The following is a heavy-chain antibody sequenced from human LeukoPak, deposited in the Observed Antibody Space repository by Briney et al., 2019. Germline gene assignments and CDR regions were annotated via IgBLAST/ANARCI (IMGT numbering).Heavy chain of an antibody. CDR2: IKSDGSST. V-gene: IGHV3-74*01. Sequence: GGSLRLSCAASGFTFSRYWINWVSQAPGKGLVWVSRIKSDGSSTSYADYVKGRFTISRDNAMNTVYLQMNSLRGEDTAMYYCARDRAIQLWLHDASDIWGQGTMVTVSS. CDR1: GFTFSRYW. CDR3: ARDRAIQLWLHDASDI. D-gene: IGHD5-18*01. J-gene: IGHJ3*02.